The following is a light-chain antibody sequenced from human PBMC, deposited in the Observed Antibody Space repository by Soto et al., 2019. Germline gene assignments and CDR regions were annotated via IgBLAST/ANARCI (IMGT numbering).Light chain of an antibody. J-gene: IGLJ1*01. CDR1: SSAVGSYRL. V-gene: IGLV2-23*01. CDR3: CSSAPGRTVV. CDR2: EGG. Sequence: QSALTQPASVSVSPGQSITISCTGSSSAVGSYRLVSLYQCHPGKVPKLIIYEGGKRPSGVSNRFSGSEPGNTASLTISGLQAEDEADYFCCSSAPGRTVVFGTGTKVTVL.